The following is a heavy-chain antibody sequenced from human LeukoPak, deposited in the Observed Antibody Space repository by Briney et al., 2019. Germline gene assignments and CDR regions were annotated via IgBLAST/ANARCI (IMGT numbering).Heavy chain of an antibody. D-gene: IGHD2-2*02. CDR3: ARAVVVVPAAIKAFDI. CDR2: ISAYNGNT. J-gene: IGHJ3*02. CDR1: GYTFTSYG. V-gene: IGHV1-18*01. Sequence: APVKVSCKASGYTFTSYGISWVRQAPGQGLEWMGWISAYNGNTNYAQKLQGRVTMTTDTSTSTAYMELRSLRSDDTAVYYCARAVVVVPAAIKAFDIWGQGTTVTVSS.